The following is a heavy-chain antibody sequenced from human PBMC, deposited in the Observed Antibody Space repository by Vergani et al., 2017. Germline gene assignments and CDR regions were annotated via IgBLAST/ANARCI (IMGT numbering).Heavy chain of an antibody. CDR1: GFTFSSYW. CDR2: IKQDGSEK. V-gene: IGHV3-7*01. J-gene: IGHJ4*02. CDR3: ARGSRHIVGVTALGY. D-gene: IGHD2-21*02. Sequence: EVQLLESGGGLVQPGGSLRLSCAAFGFTFSSYWMSWVRQAPGKGLEWVANIKQDGSEKYYVDSVKGRFTISRDNAKNSLYLQMNSLRAEDTAVYYCARGSRHIVGVTALGYWGQGTLVTVSS.